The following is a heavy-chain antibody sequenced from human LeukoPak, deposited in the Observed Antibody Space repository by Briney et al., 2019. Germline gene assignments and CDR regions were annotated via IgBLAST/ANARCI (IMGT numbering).Heavy chain of an antibody. V-gene: IGHV4-30-2*01. CDR3: ARELWFVNAPGSWFDP. D-gene: IGHD3-10*01. J-gene: IGHJ5*02. Sequence: SQTLSLTCAVSGDSISSGDYSWSWIRQPSGKGLEWIGYIFHSGSSYYNPSLKSRVTISVDRSKNQFSLRLTSVTAADTAVYYCARELWFVNAPGSWFDPWGQGTLVTVSS. CDR1: GDSISSGDYS. CDR2: IFHSGSS.